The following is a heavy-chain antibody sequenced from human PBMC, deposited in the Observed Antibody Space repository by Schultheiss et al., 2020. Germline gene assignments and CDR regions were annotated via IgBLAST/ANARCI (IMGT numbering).Heavy chain of an antibody. D-gene: IGHD2-8*02. CDR1: GYSFTSYW. CDR3: AVQHKQYCTGTQCFPHV. Sequence: GGSLRLSCKGSGYSFTSYWIGWVRQMPGKGLEWMGIIYPGDSDTRYSPSFQGQVTISADKSISTAYLQWSSLEASDSAMYYCAVQHKQYCTGTQCFPHVWGQGTLVTVSS. CDR2: IYPGDSDT. V-gene: IGHV5-51*01. J-gene: IGHJ4*02.